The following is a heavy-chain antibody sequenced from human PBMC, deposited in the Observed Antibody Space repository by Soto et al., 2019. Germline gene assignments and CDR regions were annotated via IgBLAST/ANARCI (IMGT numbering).Heavy chain of an antibody. J-gene: IGHJ6*03. CDR3: ARGSGSIAAAGIVYYYYYMDV. V-gene: IGHV4-34*01. D-gene: IGHD6-13*01. Sequence: QVQLQQWGAGLLKPSETLSLTCAVYGGSFSGYYWSWIRQPPGKGLEWIGEINHSGSTNYNPSLKSRVTIAVDTSKNQFSLKLSSVTAADTAVYYCARGSGSIAAAGIVYYYYYMDVWGKGTTVTVSS. CDR1: GGSFSGYY. CDR2: INHSGST.